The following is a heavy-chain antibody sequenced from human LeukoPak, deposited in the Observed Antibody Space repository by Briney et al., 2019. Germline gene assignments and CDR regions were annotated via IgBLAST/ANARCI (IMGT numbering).Heavy chain of an antibody. D-gene: IGHD2-2*02. CDR2: IYSGGST. Sequence: GSLRLSCAASGFTVSSNYMSWVRQAPGKGLEWVSVIYSGGSTYYADSVKGRFTIYRHNSKNTLYLQMNSLRAEDTAVYYCASRPHIREGDYWGQGTLVTVSS. V-gene: IGHV3-53*04. CDR3: ASRPHIREGDY. J-gene: IGHJ4*02. CDR1: GFTVSSNY.